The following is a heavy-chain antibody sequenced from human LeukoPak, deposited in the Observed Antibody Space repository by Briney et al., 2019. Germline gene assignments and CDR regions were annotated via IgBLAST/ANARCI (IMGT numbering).Heavy chain of an antibody. CDR1: GFTFSSYS. CDR2: ISSSSSYI. D-gene: IGHD3-10*01. J-gene: IGHJ4*02. Sequence: PGGSLRLSCAASGFTFSSYSMDWFRQAPGKGLEWVSSISSSSSYIYYADSVKGRFTISRDNAKNSLYLQMNSLRAEDTAVYYCARDVLLWFGEFDYWGQGTLVTVSS. CDR3: ARDVLLWFGEFDY. V-gene: IGHV3-21*01.